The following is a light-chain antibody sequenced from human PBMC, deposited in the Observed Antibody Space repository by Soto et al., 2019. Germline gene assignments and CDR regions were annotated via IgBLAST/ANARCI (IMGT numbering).Light chain of an antibody. CDR2: AAS. CDR3: QQSYSTPQYT. V-gene: IGKV1-39*01. Sequence: DIQMTQSPSSLSASVGDRVTITCRASQSISSYLNWYQQKPGKAPKLLIYAASSLQSGVPSRFSGSGSGTDFTLTISSLQPEDFATYYWQQSYSTPQYTFGQWTKLEIK. CDR1: QSISSY. J-gene: IGKJ2*01.